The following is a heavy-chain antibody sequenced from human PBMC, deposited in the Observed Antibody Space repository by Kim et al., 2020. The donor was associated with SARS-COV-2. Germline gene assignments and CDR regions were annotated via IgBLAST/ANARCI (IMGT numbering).Heavy chain of an antibody. CDR1: GGSISSGSYY. V-gene: IGHV4-61*02. J-gene: IGHJ5*02. Sequence: SETLSLTCTVSGGSISSGSYYWSWIRQPAGKGLEWIGRIYTSGSTNYNPSLKSRVTISVDTSKNQFSLKLSSVTAADTAVYYCARESGWYFSDGSGRTQNWFDPWGQGTLVTVSS. D-gene: IGHD3-10*01. CDR2: IYTSGST. CDR3: ARESGWYFSDGSGRTQNWFDP.